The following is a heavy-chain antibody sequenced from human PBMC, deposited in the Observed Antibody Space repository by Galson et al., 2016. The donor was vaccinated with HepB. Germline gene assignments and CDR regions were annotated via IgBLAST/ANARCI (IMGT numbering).Heavy chain of an antibody. CDR2: IKPDGSER. Sequence: SLRLSCATSGFTFGSVWMSWVRQAPGKGLRWVANIKPDGSERYYVDSLKGRFTISRDNAMNSLYLQMNNLRAEDTAVYYCALYYYHSSGFVEYFQHWGQGTRVTVSS. CDR3: ALYYYHSSGFVEYFQH. V-gene: IGHV3-7*03. J-gene: IGHJ1*01. CDR1: GFTFGSVW. D-gene: IGHD3-22*01.